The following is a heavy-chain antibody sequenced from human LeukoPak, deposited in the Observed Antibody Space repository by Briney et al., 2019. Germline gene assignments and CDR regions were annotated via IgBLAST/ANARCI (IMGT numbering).Heavy chain of an antibody. Sequence: SETLSLTCTVSGGSISSGGYYWSWIRQHPGKGLEWIGYIYYSGSTYYNPSLKSRVTISADTSKNQFSLKLSSVTAADTAVYYCARDSKRYYDSSGYFYYYGMDVWGQGTTVTVSS. D-gene: IGHD3-22*01. J-gene: IGHJ6*02. CDR2: IYYSGST. V-gene: IGHV4-31*03. CDR3: ARDSKRYYDSSGYFYYYGMDV. CDR1: GGSISSGGYY.